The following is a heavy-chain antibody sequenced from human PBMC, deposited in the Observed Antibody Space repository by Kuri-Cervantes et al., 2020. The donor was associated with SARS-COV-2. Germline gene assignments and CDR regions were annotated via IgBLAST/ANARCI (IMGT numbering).Heavy chain of an antibody. CDR1: GFTFSSYS. CDR2: ISSSSSYI. V-gene: IGHV3-21*04. J-gene: IGHJ6*02. CDR3: AREGNYGYYYYGMDV. D-gene: IGHD4-11*01. Sequence: GESLKISCAASGFTFSSYSMNWVRQAPGKGPEWVSSISSSSSYIYYADSVKGRFTISRDKARNSLFLQMNSLRDEDTAVYYCAREGNYGYYYYGMDVWGQGTTVTVSS.